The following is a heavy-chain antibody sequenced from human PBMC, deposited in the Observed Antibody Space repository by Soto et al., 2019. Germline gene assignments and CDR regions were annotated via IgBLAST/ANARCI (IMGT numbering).Heavy chain of an antibody. Sequence: GGSLRLSCAASGFTFSSYAMSWVRQAPGKGLEWVSAISGSGGSTYYADSVKGRFTISRDNSKNTLYLQMNSLRAEDTAVYYCAKYSYSSSWSGAIFDYWGQGTLVTVSS. CDR1: GFTFSSYA. CDR3: AKYSYSSSWSGAIFDY. D-gene: IGHD6-13*01. CDR2: ISGSGGST. J-gene: IGHJ4*02. V-gene: IGHV3-23*01.